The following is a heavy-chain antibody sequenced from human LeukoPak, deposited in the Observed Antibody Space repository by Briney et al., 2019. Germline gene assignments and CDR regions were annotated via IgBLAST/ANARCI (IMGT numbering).Heavy chain of an antibody. V-gene: IGHV3-23*01. J-gene: IGHJ4*02. CDR2: ISGSDDST. Sequence: GESLRLSCAASGFIFSSYAMSWVRQAPGKGLEWVSTISGSDDSTYYADSVKGRFTISRDNSKNTLYLQMSSLRAEDTAVYYRAKDAGYSSSWYPFDYWGQGTLVTVSS. CDR3: AKDAGYSSSWYPFDY. CDR1: GFIFSSYA. D-gene: IGHD6-13*01.